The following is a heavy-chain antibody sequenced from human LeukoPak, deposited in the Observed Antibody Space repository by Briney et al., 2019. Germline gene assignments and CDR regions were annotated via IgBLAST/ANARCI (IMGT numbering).Heavy chain of an antibody. D-gene: IGHD6-13*01. CDR3: ARGGLAAAGSDY. V-gene: IGHV1-69*05. Sequence: SVKASCKASGGTFISYAISWVRQAPGQGLEWMGGIIPIFGTASYAQKFQGRVTMTRDTSTSTVYMELSSLRSEDTAVYYCARGGLAAAGSDYWGQGTLVTVSS. J-gene: IGHJ4*02. CDR1: GGTFISYA. CDR2: IIPIFGTA.